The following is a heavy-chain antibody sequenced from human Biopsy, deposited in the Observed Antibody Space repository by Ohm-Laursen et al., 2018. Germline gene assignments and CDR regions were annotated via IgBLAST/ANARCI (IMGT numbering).Heavy chain of an antibody. Sequence: GTLSLTCNVSGGSLSLSYWSWIRQPPGKGLEWIGYIYSSGGTDYNPSLKSRVTISLDTSKNQFSLTLTSVTVADTAIYYCARRPYTRDNWFDPWGQGTLVTVSS. D-gene: IGHD2-2*01. V-gene: IGHV4-4*08. CDR2: IYSSGGT. CDR3: ARRPYTRDNWFDP. J-gene: IGHJ5*02. CDR1: GGSLSLSY.